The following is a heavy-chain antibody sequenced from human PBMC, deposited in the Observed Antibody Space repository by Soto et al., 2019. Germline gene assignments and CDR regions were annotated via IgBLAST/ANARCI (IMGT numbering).Heavy chain of an antibody. CDR3: ARRAFGSSRSFDI. D-gene: IGHD6-6*01. V-gene: IGHV3-23*01. Sequence: PWWSLRLSCASSGFTFSSYSMNWVRQVPGKGLEWVSGISDSGDLTYNADSVKGRFTISRDNSENTLFLQMNSLRAEDTAVYYCARRAFGSSRSFDIWGQGTMVTVSS. CDR1: GFTFSSYS. J-gene: IGHJ3*02. CDR2: ISDSGDLT.